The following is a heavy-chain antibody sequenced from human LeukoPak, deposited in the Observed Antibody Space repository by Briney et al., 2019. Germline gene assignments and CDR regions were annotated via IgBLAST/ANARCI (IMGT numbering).Heavy chain of an antibody. Sequence: SQTLSLTCTVSGGSISSGGYYWSWIRQHPGKGLGWIGYIYYSGSTYYNPSLKSRVTISVDTSKNQFSLKLSSVTAADTAVYYCARQPSGDRTVFDYWGQGTLVTVSS. J-gene: IGHJ4*02. CDR3: ARQPSGDRTVFDY. CDR2: IYYSGST. V-gene: IGHV4-31*03. CDR1: GGSISSGGYY. D-gene: IGHD3-10*01.